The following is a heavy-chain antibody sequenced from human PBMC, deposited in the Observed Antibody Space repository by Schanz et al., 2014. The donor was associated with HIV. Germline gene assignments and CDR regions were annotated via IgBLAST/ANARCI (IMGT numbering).Heavy chain of an antibody. CDR3: ARDGGEV. J-gene: IGHJ6*02. V-gene: IGHV3-7*01. CDR2: IKEDGSEK. D-gene: IGHD3-16*01. CDR1: GFTFSRYW. Sequence: EVQLVESGGGLVQPGGSLRLSCAASGFTFSRYWMTWARQAPGKGLEWGANIKEDGSEKYHADSVKGRFTISRDNAKNSLFLQMESLRAEDTAVYYCARDGGEVWGQGTTVTVSS.